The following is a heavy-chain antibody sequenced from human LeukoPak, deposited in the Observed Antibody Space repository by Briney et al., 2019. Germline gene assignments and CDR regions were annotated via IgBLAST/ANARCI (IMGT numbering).Heavy chain of an antibody. CDR2: INHSGST. Sequence: PGGSLRLSCAASGFTFSSYAMSWVRQPPGKGLEWIGEINHSGSTNYSPSLKSRVTISVDTAKNQFSLKLSSVTAADTAMYYCARSQWLVALDYWGQGTLVTVSS. D-gene: IGHD6-19*01. CDR1: GFTFSSYA. J-gene: IGHJ4*02. V-gene: IGHV4-34*01. CDR3: ARSQWLVALDY.